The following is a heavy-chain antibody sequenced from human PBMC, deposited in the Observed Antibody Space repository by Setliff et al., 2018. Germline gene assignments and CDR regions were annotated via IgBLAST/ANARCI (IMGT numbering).Heavy chain of an antibody. CDR1: GFFFRSYE. CDR2: INSGGTKI. J-gene: IGHJ4*02. V-gene: IGHV3-48*03. Sequence: QPGGSLRLSCAASGFFFRSYEMNWVRQTPGKGLEWVSYINSGGTKIYYADSVEGRFTISRDNGKNSLFLQMNSVRAEDTAVYYCARSINGYQQRYDSWGQGTLVTVSS. CDR3: ARSINGYQQRYDS. D-gene: IGHD3-22*01.